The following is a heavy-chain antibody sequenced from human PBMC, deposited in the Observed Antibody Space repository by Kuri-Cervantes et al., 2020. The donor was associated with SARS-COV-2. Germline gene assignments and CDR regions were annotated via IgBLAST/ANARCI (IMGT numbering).Heavy chain of an antibody. J-gene: IGHJ4*02. CDR2: ISYDGSNK. CDR1: GFTFSSYA. D-gene: IGHD7-27*01. V-gene: IGHV3-30*14. CDR3: ARDPNWGLGPFDY. Sequence: GESLKISCAASGFTFSSYAMHWVRQAPGKGLEWVAVISYDGSNKYYADSVKGRFTISRDNSKNTLYLQMGSLRAEDMAVYYCARDPNWGLGPFDYWGQGTLVTVSS.